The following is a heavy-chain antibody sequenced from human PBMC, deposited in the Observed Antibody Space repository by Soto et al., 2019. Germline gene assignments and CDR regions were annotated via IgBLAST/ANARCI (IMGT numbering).Heavy chain of an antibody. CDR1: GGTFSSYA. V-gene: IGHV1-69*12. D-gene: IGHD2-15*01. J-gene: IGHJ4*02. CDR2: IIPIFGTA. Sequence: QVQLVQSGAEVKKPGSSVKVSCKASGGTFSSYAISWVRQAPGQGLEWMGGIIPIFGTANYAQKFQGRVTITADESTSTAYMELSSLRSEDTAVYYCATKSIAGGYCSGGSCLPEDYWGQGTLVTVSS. CDR3: ATKSIAGGYCSGGSCLPEDY.